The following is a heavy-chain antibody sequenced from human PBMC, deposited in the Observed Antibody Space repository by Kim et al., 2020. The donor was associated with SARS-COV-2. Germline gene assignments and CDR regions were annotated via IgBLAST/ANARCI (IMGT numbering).Heavy chain of an antibody. CDR3: ARDGSGYCSSTSCFGLLDY. V-gene: IGHV6-1*01. CDR1: GDSVSSNSAA. CDR2: TYYRSKWYN. Sequence: SQTLSLTCAISGDSVSSNSAAWNWIRQSPSRCLEWLGRTYYRSKWYNDYAVSVKSRITIHPDTSKNQFSLQLNSVTPEDTAVYYCARDGSGYCSSTSCFGLLDYWGQGTLVTVSS. J-gene: IGHJ4*02. D-gene: IGHD2-2*01.